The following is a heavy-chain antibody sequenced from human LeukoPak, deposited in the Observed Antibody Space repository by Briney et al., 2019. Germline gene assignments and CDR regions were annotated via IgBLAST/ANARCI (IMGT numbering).Heavy chain of an antibody. CDR2: IYYSGST. D-gene: IGHD3-9*01. CDR1: GGSISSYY. J-gene: IGHJ3*02. CDR3: ARDHRSIQYYDILTGYYRDDAFDI. V-gene: IGHV4-59*01. Sequence: SETLSLTCTVSGGSISSYYWSWIRQPPGKGLEWIGYIYYSGSTNYNPSLKSRVTISVDTSKNQFSLKLSSVTAADTAVYYCARDHRSIQYYDILTGYYRDDAFDIWGQGTMVTVSS.